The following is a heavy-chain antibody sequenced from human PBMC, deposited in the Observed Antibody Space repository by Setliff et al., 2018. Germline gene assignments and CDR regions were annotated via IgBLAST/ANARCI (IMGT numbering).Heavy chain of an antibody. J-gene: IGHJ4*02. Sequence: PSETLSLTCTVSGGSISSMSYYWGWIRQPPGKGLEWIGTAHQSGTTFHNPSLKGRVTMSVDTSKNKFSLSLSSVTAADTAVYYCARGGYNGYAVFDDWGQGALVTVSS. CDR1: GGSISSMSYY. D-gene: IGHD5-12*01. V-gene: IGHV4-39*07. CDR2: AHQSGTT. CDR3: ARGGYNGYAVFDD.